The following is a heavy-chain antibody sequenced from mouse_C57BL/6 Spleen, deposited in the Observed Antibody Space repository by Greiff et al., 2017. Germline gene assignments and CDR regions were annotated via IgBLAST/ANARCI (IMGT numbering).Heavy chain of an antibody. CDR1: GYTFTSYW. J-gene: IGHJ4*01. Sequence: EVQGVESGTVLARPGASVKMSCKTSGYTFTSYWIHWVKQRPGQGLEWIGAIYPGNSDTSYNQKFKGKAKLTAVTSASTAYMELSSLTNEDSAVYYCSNDYDGYYYAMDYWGQGTSVTVSS. V-gene: IGHV1-5*01. CDR2: IYPGNSDT. CDR3: SNDYDGYYYAMDY. D-gene: IGHD2-4*01.